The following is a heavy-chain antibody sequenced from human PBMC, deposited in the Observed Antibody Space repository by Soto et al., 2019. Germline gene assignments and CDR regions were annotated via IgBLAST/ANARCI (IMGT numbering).Heavy chain of an antibody. D-gene: IGHD3-3*01. CDR3: ARGSGMSDYDFWSGYPVYFDS. CDR1: GGSISSYY. V-gene: IGHV4-59*01. CDR2: IYYSGST. Sequence: SETLXLTCTVPGGSISSYYWSWIRQPPGKGLEWIGYIYYSGSTNYNPSLKSRVTISVDTSKSQFSLKLSSVTAADTAVYYCARGSGMSDYDFWSGYPVYFDSWGQGNTVPVSS. J-gene: IGHJ4*02.